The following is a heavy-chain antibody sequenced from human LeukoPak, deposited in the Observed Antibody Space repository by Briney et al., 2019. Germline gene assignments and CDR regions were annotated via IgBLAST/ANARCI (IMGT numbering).Heavy chain of an antibody. CDR3: ASSGYSEGYFDY. J-gene: IGHJ4*02. V-gene: IGHV1-18*01. CDR2: ISAYNGNT. Sequence: ASVKVSCKASGYTFTSYGISWVRQAPGQGLEWMGWISAYNGNTNYAQKLQGRVTMTTDTSTSTAYMELRGLRSDDTAVYYCASSGYSEGYFDYWGQGTLVTVSS. D-gene: IGHD3-22*01. CDR1: GYTFTSYG.